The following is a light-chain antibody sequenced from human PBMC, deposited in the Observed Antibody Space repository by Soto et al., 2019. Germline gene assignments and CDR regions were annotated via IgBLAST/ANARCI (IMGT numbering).Light chain of an antibody. V-gene: IGKV3-15*01. Sequence: ERLMTQSPATLSVSQGESATLSCRASQIVSSNLAWYQQKPGQAPRLLIYGVSNRDTGIPARFSGSGSETKFTLTISSLQSEDFAVYYCQQYNNWPPRTVGAGPKVDI. CDR1: QIVSSN. J-gene: IGKJ4*01. CDR3: QQYNNWPPRT. CDR2: GVS.